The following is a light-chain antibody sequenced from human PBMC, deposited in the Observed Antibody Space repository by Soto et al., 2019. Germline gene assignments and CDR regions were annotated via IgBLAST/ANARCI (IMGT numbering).Light chain of an antibody. CDR3: QQSYSTPQLT. Sequence: DIQMTQSPSSLSAYVGDRVTITCRASQSISSYLNWYQQKPGKAPKLLIYDAPSLQSGVPSRFSGSGSGTDFTLTISSLQPEDFATYYCQQSYSTPQLTFGGGTYVEIK. J-gene: IGKJ4*01. V-gene: IGKV1-39*01. CDR1: QSISSY. CDR2: DAP.